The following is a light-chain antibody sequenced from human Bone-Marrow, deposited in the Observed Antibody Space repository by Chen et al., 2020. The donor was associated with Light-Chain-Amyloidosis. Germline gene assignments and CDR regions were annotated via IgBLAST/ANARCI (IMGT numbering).Light chain of an antibody. J-gene: IGLJ3*02. CDR1: NIGSPS. CDR2: DDS. CDR3: QVWDRSSDRPV. V-gene: IGLV3-21*02. Sequence: SYVLTQPSSVSVAPGQTATIACGGNNIGSPSVHWYQQTPGQAPLLVVYDDSDRPSGIPERLAGSNSGNTATLTISWVEAGDEADYDCQVWDRSSDRPVFGGGTKLTVL.